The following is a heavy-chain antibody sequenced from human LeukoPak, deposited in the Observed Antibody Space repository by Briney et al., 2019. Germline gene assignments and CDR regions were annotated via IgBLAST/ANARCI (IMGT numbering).Heavy chain of an antibody. J-gene: IGHJ5*01. CDR2: IFHSGST. CDR1: GGSIRSNNW. D-gene: IGHD1-26*01. V-gene: IGHV4-4*02. Sequence: SGTLSLTCAVSGGSIRSNNWWSWVRQAPGRGLEWIGEIFHSGSTNYNAALKSRVTISLDESNNRFSLEVTSVTAADTAVYYCARKGSDTWLTFWFDSWGQGTLVTVSS. CDR3: ARKGSDTWLTFWFDS.